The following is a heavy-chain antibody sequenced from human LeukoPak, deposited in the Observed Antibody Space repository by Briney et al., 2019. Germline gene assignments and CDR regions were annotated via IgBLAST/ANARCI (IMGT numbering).Heavy chain of an antibody. J-gene: IGHJ5*02. D-gene: IGHD5-24*01. CDR3: ARDLTDRDGYNSNWFDP. CDR1: GGTFSSYA. CDR2: IIPIFGTA. Sequence: SVKVSCKASGGTFSSYAISWVRQAPGQGLEWMGRIIPIFGTANYAQKSQGRVTIATDESTSTAYMELSSLRSEDTAVYYCARDLTDRDGYNSNWFDPWGQGTLVTVSS. V-gene: IGHV1-69*05.